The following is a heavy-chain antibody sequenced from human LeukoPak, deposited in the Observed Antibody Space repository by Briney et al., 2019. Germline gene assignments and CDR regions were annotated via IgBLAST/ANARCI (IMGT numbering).Heavy chain of an antibody. V-gene: IGHV1-46*01. CDR1: GYTFTSYG. J-gene: IGHJ3*02. CDR3: ARVIYPYDSSGYHAFYI. CDR2: ISPSGGST. Sequence: ASVKVSCKASGYTFTSYGISWVRQAPGQGREWMGIISPSGGSTRYAQKFQGSVTMTRDMSTSTVYMELSSLRSEDTAVYYCARVIYPYDSSGYHAFYIWGQGTMVTVSS. D-gene: IGHD3-22*01.